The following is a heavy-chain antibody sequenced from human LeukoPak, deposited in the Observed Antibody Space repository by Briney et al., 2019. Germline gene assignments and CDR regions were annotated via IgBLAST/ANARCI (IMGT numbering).Heavy chain of an antibody. V-gene: IGHV7-4-1*02. Sequence: ASVKVSCKTSGYTCTSYAMNWVRQAPGQGLEWMGWINTNTGNPTYAQGFTGRFVFSLDTSVSTAYLQISSLKAEDSAVYYCATRDNSYGYDYFDHWGQGTLVTVSS. CDR2: INTNTGNP. D-gene: IGHD5-18*01. CDR1: GYTCTSYA. J-gene: IGHJ4*02. CDR3: ATRDNSYGYDYFDH.